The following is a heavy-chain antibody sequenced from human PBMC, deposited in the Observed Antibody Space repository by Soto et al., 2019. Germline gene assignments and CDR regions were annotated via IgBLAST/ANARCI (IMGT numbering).Heavy chain of an antibody. D-gene: IGHD5-18*01. V-gene: IGHV1-69*15. J-gene: IGHJ5*02. CDR2: ITPIYPTT. Sequence: QVQLVQSGAEVMKPGSSVQVSCKASGGTFYTYTFSWVRQAPGQGLEWMGSITPIYPTTNYAEKFQGRLTVTADGSPSTAYMELSSPTSADTAVYYCARIPLYSFPTSDALRSWAERTLVTVSS. CDR3: ARIPLYSFPTSDALRS. CDR1: GGTFYTYT.